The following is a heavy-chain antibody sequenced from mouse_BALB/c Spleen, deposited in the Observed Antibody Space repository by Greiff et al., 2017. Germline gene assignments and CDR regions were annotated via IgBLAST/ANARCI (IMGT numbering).Heavy chain of an antibody. V-gene: IGHV2-9*02. J-gene: IGHJ3*01. CDR1: GFSLTGYG. Sequence: VKLMESGPGLVAPSQSLSITCTVSGFSLTGYGVHWVRQPPGKGLEWLGVIWAGGSTNYNSALMSRLSISKDNSKSQVFLKMNSLQTDDTAMYYCARDGYDKGFAYWGQGTLVTVSA. D-gene: IGHD2-14*01. CDR2: IWAGGST. CDR3: ARDGYDKGFAY.